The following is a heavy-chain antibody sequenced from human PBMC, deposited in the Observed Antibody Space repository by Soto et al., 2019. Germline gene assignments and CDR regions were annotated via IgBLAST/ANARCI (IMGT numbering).Heavy chain of an antibody. J-gene: IGHJ6*02. Sequence: GGSLRLSCTASGFTFSNAWMNWVRQAPGKGLEWVGRIKSQKDGGTTDYAGLVKGRFTISRDDSKNTLYLQMNSLKTEDTAVYYCTDPCLGVTCGMDVWGQGTTVTVSS. CDR1: GFTFSNAW. CDR2: IKSQKDGGTT. V-gene: IGHV3-15*07. CDR3: TDPCLGVTCGMDV. D-gene: IGHD1-26*01.